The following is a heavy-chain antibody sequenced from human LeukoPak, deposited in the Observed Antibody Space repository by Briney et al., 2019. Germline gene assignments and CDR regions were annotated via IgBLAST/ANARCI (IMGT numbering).Heavy chain of an antibody. CDR1: GGSISSYY. J-gene: IGHJ5*02. CDR3: ASLGDFDQYWFDP. Sequence: SETLSLTCTVSGGSISSYYWSWIRQPPGKGLEWIGYIYYSGSTNYNPSLKSRVTISVDTSKNQFSLKLSSVTAADTAVYYCASLGDFDQYWFDPWGQGTLVTVSS. D-gene: IGHD3-9*01. CDR2: IYYSGST. V-gene: IGHV4-59*01.